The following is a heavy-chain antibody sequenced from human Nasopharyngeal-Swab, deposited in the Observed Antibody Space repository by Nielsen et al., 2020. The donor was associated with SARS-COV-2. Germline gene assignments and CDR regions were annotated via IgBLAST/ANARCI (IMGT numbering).Heavy chain of an antibody. V-gene: IGHV3-33*01. CDR1: GFTFSSYG. Sequence: GESLKISCAASGFTFSSYGMHWVRQAPGKGLEWVAVIWYDGSNKYYADSVKGRFTISRDNSKNTLYLQMNSLRAEDTAVYYCARGGVGAFDIWGQGTTVTVSS. D-gene: IGHD2-15*01. CDR2: IWYDGSNK. J-gene: IGHJ3*02. CDR3: ARGGVGAFDI.